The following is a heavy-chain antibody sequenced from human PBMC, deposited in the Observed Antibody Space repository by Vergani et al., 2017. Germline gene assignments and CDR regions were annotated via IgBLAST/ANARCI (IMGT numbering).Heavy chain of an antibody. V-gene: IGHV4-34*01. CDR1: GGSFSGYY. CDR3: ARGFTVRGVIDY. Sequence: QVQLQQWGAGLLKPSETLALICAVYGGSFSGYYWSWIRQPPGKGLEWIGEINHSGSTNYNPSLKSRVTISVDTSKNQFSLKLSSVTAADTAVYYCARGFTVRGVIDYWGQGTLVTVSS. D-gene: IGHD3-10*01. J-gene: IGHJ4*02. CDR2: INHSGST.